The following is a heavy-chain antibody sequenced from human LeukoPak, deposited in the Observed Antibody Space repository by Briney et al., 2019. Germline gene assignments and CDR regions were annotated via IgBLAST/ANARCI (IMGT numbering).Heavy chain of an antibody. CDR2: INPNSGGT. CDR3: ARSVAAAGMPHDY. J-gene: IGHJ4*02. Sequence: ASVKVSCKASGYIFTDYFLHWVRQAPGEGLEWMGWINPNSGGTNYAQKFQGRVTMTRDTSISTAYMELSRLRSDDTAVYYCARSVAAAGMPHDYWGQGTLVTVSS. V-gene: IGHV1-2*02. D-gene: IGHD6-13*01. CDR1: GYIFTDYF.